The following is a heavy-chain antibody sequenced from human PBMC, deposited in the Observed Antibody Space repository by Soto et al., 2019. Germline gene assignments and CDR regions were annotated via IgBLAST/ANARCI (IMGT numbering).Heavy chain of an antibody. V-gene: IGHV4-61*01. Sequence: QVRLQESGPGLVKPSETLSLSCLVSGDSVGNGPYYWSWIRQSPGEGLEWIAYIYYSGGTNVNPSLERRVNISIDMSKNQFFLELRSVTAADAAVYFCARVGSSCHSGGCYYYYGLGVWGQGTTVAISS. J-gene: IGHJ6*02. CDR3: ARVGSSCHSGGCYYYYGLGV. D-gene: IGHD1-26*01. CDR1: GDSVGNGPYY. CDR2: IYYSGGT.